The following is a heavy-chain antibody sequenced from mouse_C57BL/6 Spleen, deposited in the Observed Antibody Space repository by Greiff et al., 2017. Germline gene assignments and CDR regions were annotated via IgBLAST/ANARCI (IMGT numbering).Heavy chain of an antibody. CDR2: IYPRSGNT. J-gene: IGHJ1*03. V-gene: IGHV1-81*01. CDR1: GYTFTSYG. CDR3: AREEDGYYAYWYFDV. D-gene: IGHD2-3*01. Sequence: QVQLQQSGAELARPGASVKLSCKASGYTFTSYGISWVKQRTGQGLEWIGEIYPRSGNTYYNEKFKGKATLTADKSSSTAYMELRSLTSEDSAVYFCAREEDGYYAYWYFDVWGTGTTVTVSS.